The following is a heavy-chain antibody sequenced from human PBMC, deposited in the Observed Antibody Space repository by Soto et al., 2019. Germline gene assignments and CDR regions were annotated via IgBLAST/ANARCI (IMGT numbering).Heavy chain of an antibody. Sequence: QVQLVQSGAEVKTPGSSVKVSCKASGVSFSNYAISWVRQAPGQGLEWMGGIIPVFGTTNFAQKFQGRLTITGDESTNSAYMELSSLRSEDTAIYFCARVNYDPGDRYYFDFWGQGTLVTVSS. CDR1: GVSFSNYA. J-gene: IGHJ4*02. D-gene: IGHD4-4*01. CDR3: ARVNYDPGDRYYFDF. V-gene: IGHV1-69*01. CDR2: IIPVFGTT.